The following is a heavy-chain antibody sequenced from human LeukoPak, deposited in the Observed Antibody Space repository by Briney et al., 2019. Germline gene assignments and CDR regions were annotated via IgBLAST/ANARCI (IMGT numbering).Heavy chain of an antibody. CDR1: GGSFSGYY. CDR3: AREGYDFWSGYYTNYYYYGMDV. V-gene: IGHV4-34*01. D-gene: IGHD3-3*01. J-gene: IGHJ6*02. CDR2: INHSGST. Sequence: PSETLSLTCAVYGGSFSGYYWSWIRQPPGKGLEWIGEINHSGSTNYNPSLKSRVTISVDTSKNQFSLKLSSVTAADTAVYYCAREGYDFWSGYYTNYYYYGMDVWGQGTTVTVSS.